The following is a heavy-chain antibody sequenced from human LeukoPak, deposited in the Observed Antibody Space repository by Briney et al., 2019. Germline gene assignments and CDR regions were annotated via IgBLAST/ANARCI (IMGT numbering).Heavy chain of an antibody. D-gene: IGHD1-14*01. CDR2: MNPNSGNT. Sequence: ASVKVSCKASGYTFTGYYMHWVRQAPGQGLEWMGWMNPNSGNTDYAQKFQGRVTITRNTSISTAYMELNSLRSEDTAVYYCARGGNAFDIWGQGTMVTVSS. J-gene: IGHJ3*02. CDR1: GYTFTGYY. V-gene: IGHV1-8*03. CDR3: ARGGNAFDI.